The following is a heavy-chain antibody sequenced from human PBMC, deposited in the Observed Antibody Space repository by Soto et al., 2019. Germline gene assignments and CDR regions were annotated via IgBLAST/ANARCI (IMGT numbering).Heavy chain of an antibody. CDR2: IIPIFGTA. CDR1: GGTFSSYG. V-gene: IGHV1-69*13. Sequence: GASVKVSCKASGGTFSSYGINWVRQAPGQGLEWMGAIIPIFGTADYAQKFQRRVSITADESTRTAYMELSSLRSEDTALYFCATGSSLVGTAYYYGMDVWGQGTTVTVSS. J-gene: IGHJ6*02. CDR3: ATGSSLVGTAYYYGMDV. D-gene: IGHD1-1*01.